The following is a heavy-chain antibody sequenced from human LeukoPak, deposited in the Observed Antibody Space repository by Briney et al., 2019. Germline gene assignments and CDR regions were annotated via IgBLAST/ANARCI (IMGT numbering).Heavy chain of an antibody. D-gene: IGHD4-17*01. Sequence: PSETLSLXCTVSGGSISSYYWSWIRQPPGKGLESIGYIYYSGSTNYNPSLKSRVTISVDTSKNQFSLKLSSVTAADTAVYYCARENDYGDYRIDYWGQGTLVTVSS. CDR3: ARENDYGDYRIDY. V-gene: IGHV4-59*01. CDR1: GGSISSYY. J-gene: IGHJ4*02. CDR2: IYYSGST.